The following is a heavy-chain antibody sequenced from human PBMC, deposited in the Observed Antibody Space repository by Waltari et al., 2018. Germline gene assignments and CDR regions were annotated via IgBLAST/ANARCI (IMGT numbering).Heavy chain of an antibody. CDR1: GYTFTGYY. J-gene: IGHJ6*03. Sequence: QVQLVQSGAEVKKPGASVKVSCKASGYTFTGYYMHWVRQAPGQGLEWMGRINPNRGGTNYAQKVQGRVTMTRDTSISTAYMELSRLRSDDTAVYYCARGQTGDYYMDVWGKGTTVTVSS. V-gene: IGHV1-2*06. D-gene: IGHD7-27*01. CDR2: INPNRGGT. CDR3: ARGQTGDYYMDV.